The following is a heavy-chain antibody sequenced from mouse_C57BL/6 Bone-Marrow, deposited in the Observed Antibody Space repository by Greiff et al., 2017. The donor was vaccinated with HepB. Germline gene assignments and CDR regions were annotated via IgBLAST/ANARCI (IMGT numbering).Heavy chain of an antibody. J-gene: IGHJ1*03. D-gene: IGHD1-1*01. CDR2: IYPRDGST. CDR3: ARSSSYYYGSYWYFDV. Sequence: QVQLQQSDAELVKPGASVKISCKVSGYTFTDHTIHWMKQRPEQGLEWIGYIYPRDGSTKYNEKFKGKATLTVDTSSSTAYMELHSLTSEDSAVYFCARSSSYYYGSYWYFDVWGTGTTVTVSS. CDR1: GYTFTDHT. V-gene: IGHV1-78*01.